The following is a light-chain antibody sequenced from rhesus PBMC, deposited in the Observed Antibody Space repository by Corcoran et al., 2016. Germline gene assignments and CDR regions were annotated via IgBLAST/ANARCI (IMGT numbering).Light chain of an antibody. V-gene: IGKV1-36*02. CDR1: QGISDY. CDR2: AAS. Sequence: DIQMTQSPSSLSASVGDRVTITCRASQGISDYLSWYQQKPGKAPKRLSYAASSLESGVPSMFRGSGSGTEFTLTISSLQPEDFAAYYCLQGYSTPFTFGPGTKLDIK. J-gene: IGKJ3*01. CDR3: LQGYSTPFT.